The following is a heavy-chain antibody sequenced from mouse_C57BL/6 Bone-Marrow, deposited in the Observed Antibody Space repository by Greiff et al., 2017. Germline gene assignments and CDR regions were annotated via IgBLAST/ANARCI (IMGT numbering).Heavy chain of an antibody. V-gene: IGHV1-81*01. D-gene: IGHD3-2*02. CDR1: GYTFTSYG. CDR2: IYPRSGNT. Sequence: VKLMESGAELARPGASVKLSCKASGYTFTSYGISWVKQRTGQGLEWIGEIYPRSGNTYYNEKFKGKATLTADKSSSTAYMELRSLTSEDSAVNCCARERQLRLLAYWGQGTLVTVAA. CDR3: ARERQLRLLAY. J-gene: IGHJ3*01.